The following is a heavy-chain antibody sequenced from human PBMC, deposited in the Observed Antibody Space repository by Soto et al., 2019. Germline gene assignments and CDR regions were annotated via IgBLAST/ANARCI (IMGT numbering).Heavy chain of an antibody. D-gene: IGHD6-13*01. J-gene: IGHJ4*02. Sequence: GGSLRLSCAASGFTFSSYAMSWVRQAPGKGLEWVSAISGSGGSTYYADSVKGRFTISRDNSKNTLYLQMNSLRAEDTAVYYCAKKSTGYSSSWLEYYFDYWGQGTLVTVSS. CDR1: GFTFSSYA. CDR3: AKKSTGYSSSWLEYYFDY. V-gene: IGHV3-23*01. CDR2: ISGSGGST.